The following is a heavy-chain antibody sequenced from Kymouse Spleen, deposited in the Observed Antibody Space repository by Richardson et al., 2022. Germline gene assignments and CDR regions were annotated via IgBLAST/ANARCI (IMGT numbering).Heavy chain of an antibody. CDR1: GGSFSGYY. D-gene: IGHD3-10*01. CDR2: INHSGST. Sequence: QVQLQQWGAGLLKPSETLSLTCAVYGGSFSGYYWSWIRQPPGKGLEWIGEINHSGSTNYNPSLKSRVTISVDTSKNQFSLKLSSVTAADTAVYYCARGGVRGVITHDYWGQGTLVTVSS. J-gene: IGHJ4*02. V-gene: IGHV4-34*01. CDR3: ARGGVRGVITHDY.